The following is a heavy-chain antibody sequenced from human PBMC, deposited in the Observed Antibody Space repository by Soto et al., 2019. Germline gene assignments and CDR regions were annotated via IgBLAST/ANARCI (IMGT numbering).Heavy chain of an antibody. Sequence: SXTLSLTCTVSGGSISSSSYYWGWIRQPPGKGLEWIGSIYYSGSTYYNPSLKSRVTISVDTSRNQFSLKLSSVTAADTAVYYCARRSSCSSTSCYSGSYYYMDVWGKGTTVTVSS. CDR2: IYYSGST. CDR1: GGSISSSSYY. J-gene: IGHJ6*03. V-gene: IGHV4-39*01. CDR3: ARRSSCSSTSCYSGSYYYMDV. D-gene: IGHD2-2*01.